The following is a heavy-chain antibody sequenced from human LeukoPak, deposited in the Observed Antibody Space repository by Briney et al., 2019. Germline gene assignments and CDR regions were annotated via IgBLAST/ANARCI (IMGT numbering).Heavy chain of an antibody. CDR2: INPSGGST. J-gene: IGHJ5*02. D-gene: IGHD6-6*01. V-gene: IGHV1-46*01. CDR1: GYTFTSYY. Sequence: ASVKVSCKASGYTFTSYYMHWVRQAPGQGLEWMGIINPSGGSTSYAQKFQGRVTITRDTSASTAYMELSSLRSGDTAVYYCARDRFRVVAARPGNWFDPWGQGTLVTVSS. CDR3: ARDRFRVVAARPGNWFDP.